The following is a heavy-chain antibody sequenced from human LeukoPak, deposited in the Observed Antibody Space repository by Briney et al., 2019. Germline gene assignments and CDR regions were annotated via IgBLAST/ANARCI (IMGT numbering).Heavy chain of an antibody. CDR1: GFSFSSYW. J-gene: IGHJ4*02. D-gene: IGHD6-13*01. Sequence: GGSLRLSCAASGFSFSSYWMTWVRQAPGKGLEWVANIKQDGSEKYYVDSVKGRFTISRDNAKNSLYLQMNSLRAEDTAVYYCARFIAAPYYFDYWGRGTLVTVSS. V-gene: IGHV3-7*01. CDR3: ARFIAAPYYFDY. CDR2: IKQDGSEK.